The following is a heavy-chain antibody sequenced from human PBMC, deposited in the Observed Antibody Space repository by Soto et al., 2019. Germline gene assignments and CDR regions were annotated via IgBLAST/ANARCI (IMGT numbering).Heavy chain of an antibody. CDR1: GGSLRSYY. D-gene: IGHD3-3*01. CDR3: ARNLLRFLDSDAFDI. J-gene: IGHJ3*02. V-gene: IGHV4-59*08. Sequence: PSESLSLTGTLSGGSLRSYYWSWIPEPPGKGMEWIGYIYYSGSTNYNPSLKSRVTISVDTSNNQFSLKLSSVTAADPAVYYCARNLLRFLDSDAFDIWGQGTMVTVSS. CDR2: IYYSGST.